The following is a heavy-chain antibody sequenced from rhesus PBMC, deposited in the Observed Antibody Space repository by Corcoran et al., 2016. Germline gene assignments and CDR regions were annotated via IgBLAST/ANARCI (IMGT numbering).Heavy chain of an antibody. CDR3: ARDGSSGWSGFDY. Sequence: QVQLQESGPGLVKPSETLSLTCAVSGASISSYWWNWIRQPPGKGLEWIGEINGKSGSTNYTPSPKSRFTISKDASKNQFSLKLSSGTAADTAVYYCARDGSSGWSGFDYWGQGVLVTVSS. CDR2: INGKSGST. V-gene: IGHV4-80*01. J-gene: IGHJ4*01. CDR1: GASISSYW. D-gene: IGHD6S26*01.